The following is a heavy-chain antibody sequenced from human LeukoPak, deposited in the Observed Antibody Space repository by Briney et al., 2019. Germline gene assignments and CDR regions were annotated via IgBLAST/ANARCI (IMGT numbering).Heavy chain of an antibody. J-gene: IGHJ1*01. CDR2: INTNTGNP. V-gene: IGHV7-4-1*02. CDR1: GYTFTNYA. CDR3: ARAMDTAMGTWRNFQH. D-gene: IGHD5-18*01. Sequence: GASVKVSCKASGYTFTNYAMNWVRQAPGQGLEWMGWINTNTGNPTYAQGFTERFVFSLDTSVSTAYLQISSLKAEDTAVYYCARAMDTAMGTWRNFQHWGQGTLVTVSS.